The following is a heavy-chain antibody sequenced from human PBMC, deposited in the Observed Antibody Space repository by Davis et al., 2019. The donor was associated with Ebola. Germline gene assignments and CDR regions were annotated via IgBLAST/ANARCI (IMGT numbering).Heavy chain of an antibody. D-gene: IGHD6-19*01. J-gene: IGHJ6*02. CDR1: GYTFTSYG. CDR2: ISAYNGNT. CDR3: ARKPPSGWYFPRYYGMDV. Sequence: ASVKVSCKASGYTFTSYGISWVRQAPGQGLEWMGWISAYNGNTNYAQKLQGRVTMTTDTSTSTAYMELRSLRSDDTAVYYCARKPPSGWYFPRYYGMDVWGQGTTVTVSS. V-gene: IGHV1-18*01.